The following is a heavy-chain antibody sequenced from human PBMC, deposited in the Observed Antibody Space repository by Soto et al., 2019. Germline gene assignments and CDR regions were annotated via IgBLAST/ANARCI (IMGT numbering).Heavy chain of an antibody. V-gene: IGHV3-30-3*01. CDR2: ISYEGSNK. Sequence: GGSLILSCAASVVTCVSWSMHLVLQAPGTGLEWVAVISYEGSNKYYADSVKGRFTISRDNSKNTLYLQMNSLRTEDTAVYYCARVIGRLPPVPFDYRGKRHLVTLSS. D-gene: IGHD2-2*01. CDR3: ARVIGRLPPVPFDY. J-gene: IGHJ4*02. CDR1: VVTCVSWS.